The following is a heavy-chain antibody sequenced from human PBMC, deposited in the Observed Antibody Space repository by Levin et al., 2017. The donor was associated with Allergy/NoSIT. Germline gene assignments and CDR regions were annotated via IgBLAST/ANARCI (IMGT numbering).Heavy chain of an antibody. Sequence: AASVKVSCKASGYTFTGYYMHWVRQAPGQGLEWMGWINPNSGGTNYAQKFQGRVTMTRDTSISTAYMELSSLRSDDTAVYYCARGGNPAGQVTDYWGQGTLVTVAS. CDR2: INPNSGGT. V-gene: IGHV1-2*02. D-gene: IGHD4-11*01. J-gene: IGHJ4*02. CDR3: ARGGNPAGQVTDY. CDR1: GYTFTGYY.